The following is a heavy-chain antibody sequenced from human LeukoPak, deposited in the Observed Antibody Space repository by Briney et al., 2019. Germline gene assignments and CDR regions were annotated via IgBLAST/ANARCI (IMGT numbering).Heavy chain of an antibody. D-gene: IGHD1-26*01. V-gene: IGHV4-59*01. Sequence: PSETLSLTCTVSGGSISSYYWSWIRQPPGKGLEWIGYIYYSGSTNYNPSLKSRVTISVDTSKNQFSLKLSFVTAADTAVYYCARGVGATYDLWGRGTLVTVSS. CDR2: IYYSGST. CDR1: GGSISSYY. CDR3: ARGVGATYDL. J-gene: IGHJ2*01.